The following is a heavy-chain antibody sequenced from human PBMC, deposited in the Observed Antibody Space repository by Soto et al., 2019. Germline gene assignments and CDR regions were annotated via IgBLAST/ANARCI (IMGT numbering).Heavy chain of an antibody. V-gene: IGHV3-21*01. CDR2: ISSSSGYI. CDR1: GFTFSSYT. CDR3: AQDNSDY. J-gene: IGHJ4*02. Sequence: EVQLVESGGGLVKPGGSLRLSCAASGFTFSSYTLNWVRQAPGKGLEWVSSISSSSGYIYYADSVKGRFTISRDNAKNSLYLQMNSLRAEDTAVYYCAQDNSDYWGQGTLVTVSS.